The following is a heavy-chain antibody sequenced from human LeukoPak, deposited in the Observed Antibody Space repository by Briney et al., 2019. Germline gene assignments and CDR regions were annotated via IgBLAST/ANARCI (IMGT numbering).Heavy chain of an antibody. CDR1: GLIVSSNY. V-gene: IGHV3-53*01. Sequence: GGSLRLSCAASGLIVSSNYMSWVRQAPGKGLEWVSVIYSGGSTYYADSVKGRFTISRDNSKNTLYLQMNSLRAEDTAVYYCAREGSGYYPYYFDYWGQGTLVTVSS. CDR2: IYSGGST. CDR3: AREGSGYYPYYFDY. D-gene: IGHD3-22*01. J-gene: IGHJ4*02.